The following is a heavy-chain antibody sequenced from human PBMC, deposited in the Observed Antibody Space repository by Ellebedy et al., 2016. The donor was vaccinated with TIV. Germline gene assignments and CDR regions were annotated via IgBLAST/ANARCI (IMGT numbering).Heavy chain of an antibody. D-gene: IGHD3-9*01. V-gene: IGHV1-69*13. CDR2: IIPIFGTA. Sequence: SVKVSCXASGGTFSSYAISWVRQAPGQGLEWMGGIIPIFGTANYAQKFQGRVTITADESTSTAYMELSSLRSDDTAVYYCARDREKYYDILTGLGEFDYWGQGTLVTVSS. CDR3: ARDREKYYDILTGLGEFDY. J-gene: IGHJ4*02. CDR1: GGTFSSYA.